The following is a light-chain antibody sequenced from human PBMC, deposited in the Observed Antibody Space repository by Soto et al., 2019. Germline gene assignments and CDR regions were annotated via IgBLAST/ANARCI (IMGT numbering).Light chain of an antibody. CDR2: GAS. V-gene: IGKV3-20*01. CDR3: QQYNNWHVIT. Sequence: IMLTQSPGTLSLSPGKRATLSCRASQRISSIYLAWYQQKPGRATRLIIYGASRRATGIPERFSGSESGTEFILTISSLEAEDFAAYYCQQYNNWHVITFGQGTRLEIK. CDR1: QRISSIY. J-gene: IGKJ5*01.